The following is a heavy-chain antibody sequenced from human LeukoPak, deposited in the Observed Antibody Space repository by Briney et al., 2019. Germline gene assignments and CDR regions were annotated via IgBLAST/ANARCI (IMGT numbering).Heavy chain of an antibody. Sequence: GGSLRLSCAASGFTFVDYGMSWVRHAPGKGLEWVSGISWNGDSAGYADSVKGRFTISRDNAKNSLYLQMDSLRAEDTALYHCARGDDSSGYYEMAAFDIWGQGTMVTVSS. V-gene: IGHV3-20*01. CDR1: GFTFVDYG. CDR2: ISWNGDSA. J-gene: IGHJ3*02. CDR3: ARGDDSSGYYEMAAFDI. D-gene: IGHD3-22*01.